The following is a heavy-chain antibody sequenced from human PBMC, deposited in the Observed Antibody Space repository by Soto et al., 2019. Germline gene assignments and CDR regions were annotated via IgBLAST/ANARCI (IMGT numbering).Heavy chain of an antibody. CDR3: AKGPTVFGAVISFDYYYGMYV. V-gene: IGHV3-23*01. Sequence: GGSLRLSCTASGFTFSSAAMSWVRQAPGRGLEWVSGISGSGAGTYYADSVKGRFTISRDNSKNTLYLQMSGLRAEDAAVYYCAKGPTVFGAVISFDYYYGMYVWGQGTPVTVSS. J-gene: IGHJ6*02. D-gene: IGHD3-3*01. CDR1: GFTFSSAA. CDR2: ISGSGAGT.